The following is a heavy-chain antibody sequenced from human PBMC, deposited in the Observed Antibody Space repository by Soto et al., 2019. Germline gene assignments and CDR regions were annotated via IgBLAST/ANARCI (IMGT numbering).Heavy chain of an antibody. D-gene: IGHD3-10*01. V-gene: IGHV4-39*01. J-gene: IGHJ4*02. CDR3: APWFGAFDY. CDR1: CGSISSSSFH. Sequence: SETLSLTCTVSCGSISSSSFHWGWIRQPPGKGLEWIGSIYYSGSTYYSPSLKSRVTISVDTSKNQFSLKLSSVTAADTAVYYCAPWFGAFDYWGQGTLVTVSS. CDR2: IYYSGST.